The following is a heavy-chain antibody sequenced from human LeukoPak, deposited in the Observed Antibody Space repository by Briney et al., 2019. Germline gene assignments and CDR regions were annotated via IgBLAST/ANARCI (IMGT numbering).Heavy chain of an antibody. J-gene: IGHJ4*02. Sequence: GGSLRPSCAASGFTFSSYSMNWVRQAPGKGLEWVSSISSSSSYIYYADSVKGRFTISRDNAKNSLYLQMNSLRAEDTAVYYCARDHHGSGSLMDYWGQGTLVTVSS. CDR1: GFTFSSYS. V-gene: IGHV3-21*01. CDR2: ISSSSSYI. D-gene: IGHD3-10*01. CDR3: ARDHHGSGSLMDY.